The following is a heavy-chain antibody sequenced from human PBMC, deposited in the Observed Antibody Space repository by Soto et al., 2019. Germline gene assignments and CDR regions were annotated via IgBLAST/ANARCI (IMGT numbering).Heavy chain of an antibody. V-gene: IGHV3-23*01. J-gene: IGHJ4*02. CDR1: GFTFSAYA. D-gene: IGHD6-13*01. CDR2: ISGSGGAT. Sequence: EVQLLEYGGVVVQPGGSLRLSCAASGFTFSAYAMSWVRQAPGKGLEWDSVISGSGGATYYADSVKGRFTISRDNSKNTLYLQMNSLRAEDTVVYYCARQDYSTTWYLKYWGQGTLVTVSS. CDR3: ARQDYSTTWYLKY.